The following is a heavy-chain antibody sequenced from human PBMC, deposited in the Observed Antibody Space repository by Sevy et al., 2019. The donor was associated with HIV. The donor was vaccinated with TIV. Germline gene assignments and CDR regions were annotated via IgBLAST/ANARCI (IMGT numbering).Heavy chain of an antibody. V-gene: IGHV3-15*01. J-gene: IGHJ4*02. CDR3: STRAPTYGDFPLDY. CDR2: IKSKSDGGTT. CDR1: GFTFSDAW. Sequence: GGSLRLSCVGGGFTFSDAWMSWVRQAPGKGLEWVGRIKSKSDGGTTDHAAPVKDRFTISRDNSKNTLYLQMTSLKTEDTALYYCSTRAPTYGDFPLDYWGQGTLVTVSS. D-gene: IGHD4-17*01.